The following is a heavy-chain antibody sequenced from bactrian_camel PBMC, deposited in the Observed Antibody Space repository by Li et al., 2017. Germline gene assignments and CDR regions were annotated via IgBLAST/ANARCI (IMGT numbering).Heavy chain of an antibody. J-gene: IGHJ4*01. CDR3: TKGDGDRWSGFDY. CDR2: MISTGGRT. D-gene: IGHD6*01. V-gene: IGHV3S1*01. Sequence: HVQLVESGGGLVQPGGSLRLSCAASGFTFSSYWMYWVRQAPGKGLEWVSVMISTGGRTYYADSVKGRFTISRDNAKTIVYLQMNSLESEDTALYYCTKGDGDRWSGFDYWGQGTQVTVS. CDR1: GFTFSSYW.